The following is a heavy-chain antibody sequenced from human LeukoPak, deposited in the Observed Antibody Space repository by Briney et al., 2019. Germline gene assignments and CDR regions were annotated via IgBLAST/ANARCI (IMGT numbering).Heavy chain of an antibody. D-gene: IGHD3-16*01. V-gene: IGHV4-4*02. CDR1: GGSVTSTNW. CDR2: IYYTGTV. CDR3: ARYYDYVWGKSFYFDY. J-gene: IGHJ4*02. Sequence: SETLSLTCDVSGGSVTSTNWWSWVRQSPGKGLEWIGEIYYTGTVNYNASLESRVTMSVDKSKNQFSLKLSSVTAADTAVYYCARYYDYVWGKSFYFDYWGQEALVTVSS.